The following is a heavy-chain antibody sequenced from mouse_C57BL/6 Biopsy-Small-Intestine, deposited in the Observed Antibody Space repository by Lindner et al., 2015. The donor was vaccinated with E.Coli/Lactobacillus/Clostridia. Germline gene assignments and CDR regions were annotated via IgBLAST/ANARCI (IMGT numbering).Heavy chain of an antibody. V-gene: IGHV1-84*02. Sequence: SVKVSCKASGYIFTTYATHWVRQVPGQSLEWMGWINAGNGNTRYAPGFEGRVTITRDTSATTSSMELSGLRSGDTAVYFCARGQDCSNTMCYVDNWGQGTLVTVSS. D-gene: IGHD2-5*01. J-gene: IGHJ4*01. CDR1: GYIFTTYA. CDR3: ARGQDCSNTMCYVDN. CDR2: INAGNGNT.